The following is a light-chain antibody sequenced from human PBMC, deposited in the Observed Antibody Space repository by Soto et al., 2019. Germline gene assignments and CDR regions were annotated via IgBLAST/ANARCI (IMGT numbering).Light chain of an antibody. CDR1: SSDVGGYNY. CDR3: SSYTSSSTPYV. J-gene: IGLJ1*01. Sequence: QSALTQPASVSGSPGQSITISCTGTSSDVGGYNYVSWYQHHPGKAPKLMIYDVSNRPSGVSNRFSGSKSGNTASLTISRLQAEDDADYYCSSYTSSSTPYVFGTGTKLTVL. CDR2: DVS. V-gene: IGLV2-14*01.